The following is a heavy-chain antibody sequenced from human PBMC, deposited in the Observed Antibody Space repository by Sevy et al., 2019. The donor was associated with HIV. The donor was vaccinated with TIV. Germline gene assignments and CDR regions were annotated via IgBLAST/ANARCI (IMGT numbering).Heavy chain of an antibody. CDR1: GFTFSSYS. D-gene: IGHD3-22*01. J-gene: IGHJ4*02. CDR3: ARDFYYYDSSGYYNYFDY. CDR2: ISSSSSYI. V-gene: IGHV3-21*01. Sequence: GGSLRLSCAASGFTFSSYSMNWVRQAPGKGLEWVSSISSSSSYIYYADSVKGRFTISRDNAKNSLYLQMNSLRAEDTAVYYCARDFYYYDSSGYYNYFDYWGQGTLVTVSS.